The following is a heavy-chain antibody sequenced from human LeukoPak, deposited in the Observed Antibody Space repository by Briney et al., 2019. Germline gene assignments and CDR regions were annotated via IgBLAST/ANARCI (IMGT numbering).Heavy chain of an antibody. V-gene: IGHV3-48*01. CDR3: AMRFDY. J-gene: IGHJ4*02. CDR2: ISVGGSAI. CDR1: GFTFSSHA. Sequence: GGSLRLSCAASGFTFSSHALTWVRQAPGKGLEWVSYISVGGSAIYYADSVKGRFTISRDDAKNSLYLQMNSLRVEDMAVYYCAMRFDYWGQGTLVTVSS.